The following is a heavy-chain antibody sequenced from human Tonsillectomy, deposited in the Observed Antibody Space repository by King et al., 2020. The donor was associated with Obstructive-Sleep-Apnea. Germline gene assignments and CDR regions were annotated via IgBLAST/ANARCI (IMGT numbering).Heavy chain of an antibody. V-gene: IGHV3-30-3*01. CDR3: AIXTTTDY. J-gene: IGHJ4*02. D-gene: IGHD4-11*01. CDR2: ISYDGNNR. CDR1: GFTFSSYA. Sequence: VQLVESGGGVVQPGRSLRLSCAASGFTFSSYAMHWVRQAPGKGLEWVAVISYDGNNRFYADSVKGRFTISRDNFKNTLYLQMNSLRAEDTAVYYCAIXTTTDYWGQXXLVTV.